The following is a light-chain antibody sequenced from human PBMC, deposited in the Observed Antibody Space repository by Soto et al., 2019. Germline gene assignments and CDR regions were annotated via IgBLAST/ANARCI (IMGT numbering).Light chain of an antibody. V-gene: IGKV1-12*01. CDR3: QQANTFPFT. Sequence: DIQMTQSPSSVSASIGDRVTITCRASQHISTWLVWYQQKAGKAPQLLIYAASSLQSGVPSRFSDSGSGTDFTLPISSLQPDDSATYYCQQANTFPFTFGQGTRLEI. J-gene: IGKJ2*01. CDR1: QHISTW. CDR2: AAS.